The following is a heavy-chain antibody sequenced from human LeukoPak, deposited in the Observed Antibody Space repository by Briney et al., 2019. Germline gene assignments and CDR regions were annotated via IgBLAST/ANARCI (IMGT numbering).Heavy chain of an antibody. J-gene: IGHJ4*02. CDR1: GDSITTYY. V-gene: IGHV4-59*01. CDR3: ARVSWGRFDY. CDR2: IFQSGTT. Sequence: SETLSLTCTVSGDSITTYYWSWIRQPPGKGLEWIGYIFQSGTTKYNPSLKSRVTILSDVSKNQFSLNLTSVTAADTAVYYCARVSWGRFDYWGQGTLVAVSS. D-gene: IGHD3-16*01.